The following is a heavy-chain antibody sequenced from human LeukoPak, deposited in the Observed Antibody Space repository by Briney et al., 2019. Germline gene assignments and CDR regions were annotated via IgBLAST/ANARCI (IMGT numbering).Heavy chain of an antibody. Sequence: SETLSLTCTVFGSSINSVYSWGWIRQPPGKGLEWIGSIYHNGNTYYNSSLKSRVTISVDTSKNQFSLKLSSVTAADTAVYYCARGHSSSWYYFDYWGQGTLVTVSS. J-gene: IGHJ4*02. D-gene: IGHD6-13*01. CDR3: ARGHSSSWYYFDY. CDR2: IYHNGNT. V-gene: IGHV4-38-2*02. CDR1: GSSINSVYS.